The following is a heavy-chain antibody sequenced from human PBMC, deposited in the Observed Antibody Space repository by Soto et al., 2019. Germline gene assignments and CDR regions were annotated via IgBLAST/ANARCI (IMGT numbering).Heavy chain of an antibody. Sequence: GASVKGSCTASGCTFSSYAISWVRQSPEQGLEWMGGIIPIFGTANYAQKFQGRVTITADESTSTAYMELSSLRSEDTAVYYCARRKYYYDSSGYQNWFDPWGQGTLVTVSS. V-gene: IGHV1-69*13. CDR2: IIPIFGTA. CDR1: GCTFSSYA. J-gene: IGHJ5*02. CDR3: ARRKYYYDSSGYQNWFDP. D-gene: IGHD3-22*01.